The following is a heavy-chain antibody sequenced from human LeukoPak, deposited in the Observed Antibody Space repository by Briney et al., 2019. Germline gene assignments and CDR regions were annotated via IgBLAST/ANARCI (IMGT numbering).Heavy chain of an antibody. D-gene: IGHD3-3*01. J-gene: IGHJ4*02. Sequence: SETLSLTCTVSGGSISSGGYYWSWIRQPPGKGLEWIGYIYHSGSTYYNPSLKSRVTISVDRSKNQFSLKLSSVTAADTAVYYCARAPEYYDFWSGYKDYWGQGTLVTVSS. CDR1: GGSISSGGYY. CDR3: ARAPEYYDFWSGYKDY. CDR2: IYHSGST. V-gene: IGHV4-30-2*01.